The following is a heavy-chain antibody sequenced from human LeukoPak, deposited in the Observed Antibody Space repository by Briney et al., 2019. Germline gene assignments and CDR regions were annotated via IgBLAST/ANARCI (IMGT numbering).Heavy chain of an antibody. V-gene: IGHV3-21*01. CDR2: ISSSSSYI. D-gene: IGHD1-26*01. CDR3: ARGLATTYYFDY. J-gene: IGHJ4*02. Sequence: GGSLRLSCAASGFTFSSYSMNWVRQAPGKGLEWVSSISSSSSYIYYADSVKGRFTISRDNAKNSLYLQMNSLRAEDTAVYYCARGLATTYYFDYWGQGTLVTLSS. CDR1: GFTFSSYS.